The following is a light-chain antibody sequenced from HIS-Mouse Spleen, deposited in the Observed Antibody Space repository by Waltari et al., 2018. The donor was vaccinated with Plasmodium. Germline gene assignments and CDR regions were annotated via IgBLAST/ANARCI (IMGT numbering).Light chain of an antibody. CDR2: AAS. J-gene: IGKJ2*01. CDR1: QGISIY. V-gene: IGKV1-27*01. Sequence: DIQMTQSPSSLSSSVGDSVPITCRARQGISIYLAWYQQKPGKGPKLLIYAASTLPTGVPSRFSGSGSGTDFTLTISSLQPEDVATYYCQKYNSAPHTFGQGTKLEIK. CDR3: QKYNSAPHT.